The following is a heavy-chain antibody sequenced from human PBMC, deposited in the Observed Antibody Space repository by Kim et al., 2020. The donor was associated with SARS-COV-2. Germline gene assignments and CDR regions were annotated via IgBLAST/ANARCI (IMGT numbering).Heavy chain of an antibody. CDR2: ISGSGGST. CDR1: GFTFSSYA. V-gene: IGHV3-23*01. CDR3: AKVRGKSYYDYVWGSCLSH. Sequence: GGSLRLSCAASGFTFSSYAMSWVRQAPGKGLEWVSAISGSGGSTYYADSVKGRFTISRDNSKNTLYLQMNSLRAEDTAVYYCAKVRGKSYYDYVWGSCLSHWGQGTLVTVSS. D-gene: IGHD3-16*01. J-gene: IGHJ4*02.